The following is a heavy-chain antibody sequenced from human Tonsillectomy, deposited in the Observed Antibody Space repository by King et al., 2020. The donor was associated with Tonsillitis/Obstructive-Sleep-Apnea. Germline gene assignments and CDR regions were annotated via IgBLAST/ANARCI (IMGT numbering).Heavy chain of an antibody. J-gene: IGHJ3*01. CDR3: ARERRFILTFGYQDAFDL. CDR1: GFTFSNYS. V-gene: IGHV3-30*01. CDR2: ISCDGSNK. D-gene: IGHD3-16*01. Sequence: VQLVESGGGVVQPGRSLRLSCAASGFTFSNYSLHWVRQAPGNGLEWVALISCDGSNKYNADSVRDRFSISRDNSNNTLYLQMNSLRAEDTAVYYCARERRFILTFGYQDAFDLWGQGTMVTVSS.